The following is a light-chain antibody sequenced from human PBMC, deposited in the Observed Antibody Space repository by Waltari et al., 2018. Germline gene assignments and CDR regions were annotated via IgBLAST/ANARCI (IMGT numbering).Light chain of an antibody. CDR2: WSS. V-gene: IGKV4-1*01. Sequence: DIVMTQSPDSLAVSLGERATIDCTSSLSVLYSSTNKNYLAWYQQKPGQPPKLLIYWSSTREAGVPARFSGSGSGTAFTLTISSLQPDDFAAYYCQQYNTYPWTFGQGTKVEIK. J-gene: IGKJ1*01. CDR1: LSVLYSSTNKNY. CDR3: QQYNTYPWT.